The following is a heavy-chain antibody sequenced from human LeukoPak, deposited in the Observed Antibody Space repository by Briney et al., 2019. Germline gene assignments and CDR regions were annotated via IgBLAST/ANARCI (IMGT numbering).Heavy chain of an antibody. CDR2: ISYDGSNK. CDR3: ARNINNWSGPLLYYNYYGMDV. Sequence: GGSLRLSCAASGFTFSSYAMHWVRQAPGKGLERVAVISYDGSNKYYANSVKSRFTISRDNSKNTLYLQMNSSVAEATAVDYCARNINNWSGPLLYYNYYGMDVRAQGTTVSVSS. CDR1: GFTFSSYA. J-gene: IGHJ6*01. V-gene: IGHV3-30*04. D-gene: IGHD3-3*01.